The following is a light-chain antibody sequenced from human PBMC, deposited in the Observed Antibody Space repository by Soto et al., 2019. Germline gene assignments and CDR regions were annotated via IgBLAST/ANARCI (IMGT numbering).Light chain of an antibody. V-gene: IGKV3-11*01. Sequence: IVLTQSPSTLSLSPGERATLSCRASRSVSASLAWYQLKPGQAPRLLIYDASNRATDIPARFSGSGSGTDFTLTISSLEPEDFATYYCQHYNSYSEAFGQGTKVDIK. CDR1: RSVSAS. CDR3: QHYNSYSEA. CDR2: DAS. J-gene: IGKJ1*01.